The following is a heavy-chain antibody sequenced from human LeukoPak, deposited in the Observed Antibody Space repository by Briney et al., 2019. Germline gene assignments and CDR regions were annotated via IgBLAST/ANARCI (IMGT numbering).Heavy chain of an antibody. Sequence: GGSLRLSCAASGFTFSSYGMHWVRQAPGKGLEWVAVISYDGSNKYYADSVKGRFTISRDNSKNTLYLQMNSLRAEDTAVYYCAKDPRGDYGSGSGFDPWGQGTLVTVSS. CDR1: GFTFSSYG. CDR3: AKDPRGDYGSGSGFDP. V-gene: IGHV3-30*18. J-gene: IGHJ5*02. CDR2: ISYDGSNK. D-gene: IGHD3-10*01.